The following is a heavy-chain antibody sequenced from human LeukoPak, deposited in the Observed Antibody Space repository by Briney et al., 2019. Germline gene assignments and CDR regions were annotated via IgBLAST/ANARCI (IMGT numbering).Heavy chain of an antibody. V-gene: IGHV1-18*01. D-gene: IGHD3-10*01. J-gene: IGHJ6*03. CDR3: ARDMISGLLWFGESSSYMDV. Sequence: ASVKVSCKASGYTFTSYGISWVRQAPGQGLEWMGWISAYNGNTNYAQKLQGRVTMTTDTSTSTAYMELRSLRSDDTAVYYWARDMISGLLWFGESSSYMDVWGKGTTVTVSS. CDR2: ISAYNGNT. CDR1: GYTFTSYG.